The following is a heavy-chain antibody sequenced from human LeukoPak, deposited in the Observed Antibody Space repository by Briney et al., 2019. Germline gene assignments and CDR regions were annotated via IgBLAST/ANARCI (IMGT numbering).Heavy chain of an antibody. D-gene: IGHD3-16*02. V-gene: IGHV4-59*08. CDR3: ARQYYDYVWGSYRFGLDP. Sequence: PSETLSLTCTASGGSIISYYWSWIRQPPGKGLECIGYVSDSGSTNYNPSLKSRVIISLDTSKNQFSLKLSSVTAADTAVYYCARQYYDYVWGSYRFGLDPWGQGTLVTVSS. CDR2: VSDSGST. J-gene: IGHJ5*02. CDR1: GGSIISYY.